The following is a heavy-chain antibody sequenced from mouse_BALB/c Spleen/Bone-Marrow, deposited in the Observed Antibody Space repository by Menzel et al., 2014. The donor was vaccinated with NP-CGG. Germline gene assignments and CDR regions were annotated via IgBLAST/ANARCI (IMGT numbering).Heavy chain of an antibody. J-gene: IGHJ1*01. CDR3: ARQEFAIYWYFDV. Sequence: EVKVEESGAELVKPGASVKLSCSASGFNIKDTYMHWVKQRPEQGLEWIGRIDPANGNTKYDPKFQDKATITADTSSNTVDLQLSSLTFEDTAVYYCARQEFAIYWYFDVWGAGTTVTVSS. D-gene: IGHD1-3*01. V-gene: IGHV14-3*02. CDR2: IDPANGNT. CDR1: GFNIKDTY.